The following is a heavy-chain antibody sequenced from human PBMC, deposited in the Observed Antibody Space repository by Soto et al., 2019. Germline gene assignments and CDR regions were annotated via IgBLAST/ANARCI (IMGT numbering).Heavy chain of an antibody. CDR2: IYNSVNT. J-gene: IGHJ4*02. V-gene: IGHV4-30-4*01. CDR3: ARGPSGDKVDY. Sequence: QVQLQESGPGLVEPSQTLSLTCTVSGDSISNGYYTWSWIRQPPGKDLEWIGHIYNSVNTYSNPSLKSRVTISADKSKNQFSLKLSSVTAADTAVYYCARGPSGDKVDYWGQGTLVTVSS. D-gene: IGHD3-10*01. CDR1: GDSISNGYYT.